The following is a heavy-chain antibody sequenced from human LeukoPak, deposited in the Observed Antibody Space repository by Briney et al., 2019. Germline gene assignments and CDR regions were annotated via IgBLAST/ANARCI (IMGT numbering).Heavy chain of an antibody. Sequence: GGSLRLSCEASGFTFSSYAMNWVRQAPGKGLEYVSALSSDGGSTYYANSVKSRFTVSRDNSKNTLYLQMGSLRAEDMAVYYCARGRYSSGWYDFDYWGQGTLVTVSS. D-gene: IGHD6-19*01. J-gene: IGHJ4*02. CDR2: LSSDGGST. CDR1: GFTFSSYA. V-gene: IGHV3-64*01. CDR3: ARGRYSSGWYDFDY.